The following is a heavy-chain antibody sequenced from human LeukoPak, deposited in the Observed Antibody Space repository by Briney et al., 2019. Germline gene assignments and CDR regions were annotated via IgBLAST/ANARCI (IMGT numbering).Heavy chain of an antibody. CDR2: ISDSGGST. J-gene: IGHJ4*02. D-gene: IGHD6-19*01. Sequence: PRGSLRPSCAASGFTFSSYAMSWVRQAPGKGLEWVSAISDSGGSTYYADSVKGRFTISRDNSKNTLYLQMNSLRAEDTAVYYCAKKVAQSLAVANWGQGTLVTVSS. CDR3: AKKVAQSLAVAN. V-gene: IGHV3-23*01. CDR1: GFTFSSYA.